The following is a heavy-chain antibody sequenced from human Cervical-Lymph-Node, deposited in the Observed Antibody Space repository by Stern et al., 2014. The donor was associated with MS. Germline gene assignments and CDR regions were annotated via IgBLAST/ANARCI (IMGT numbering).Heavy chain of an antibody. D-gene: IGHD2-21*01. Sequence: VQLGEYGGGLVKHGGSLRLSCAASGFSFNDYYMTWVRQPPGKGLASVSYSSSSGSIEYYADSVKGRFTIARDNAKKSLYLQMNSLRAEDTAVYYCARGSGDWFYYGMDVWGRGTTVTVSS. CDR3: ARGSGDWFYYGMDV. CDR1: GFSFNDYY. CDR2: SSSSGSIE. V-gene: IGHV3-11*01. J-gene: IGHJ6*02.